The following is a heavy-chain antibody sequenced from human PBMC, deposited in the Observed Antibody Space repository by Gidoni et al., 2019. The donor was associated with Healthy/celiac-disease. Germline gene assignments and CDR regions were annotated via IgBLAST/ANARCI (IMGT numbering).Heavy chain of an antibody. D-gene: IGHD2-15*01. J-gene: IGHJ1*01. V-gene: IGHV3-21*01. CDR3: ARDVVVAATPRYFHH. Sequence: EMQLVESGGGLVKPGGSLRLSCVASGFTFSSYSMNWVRQAPGKGLEWVSSISSSSSYIYYADSVKGRLTIFRDNAKNSLYLQMNSLRAEDTAVYYCARDVVVAATPRYFHHWGQGTLVTVSS. CDR2: ISSSSSYI. CDR1: GFTFSSYS.